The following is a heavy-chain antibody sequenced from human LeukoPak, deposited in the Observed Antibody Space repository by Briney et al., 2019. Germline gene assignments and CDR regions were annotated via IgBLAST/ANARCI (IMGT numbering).Heavy chain of an antibody. CDR2: IIPIFGTA. V-gene: IGHV1-69*13. Sequence: GASVKVSCKASGGTFSSYAISWVRQAPGQGLEWMGGIIPIFGTANYAQKFQGRVTITADESTSTAYMELSSLRSEDTAVYYCASGGVTNYYYYYMDVWGKGTTVTISS. CDR1: GGTFSSYA. CDR3: ASGGVTNYYYYYMDV. J-gene: IGHJ6*03. D-gene: IGHD3-16*01.